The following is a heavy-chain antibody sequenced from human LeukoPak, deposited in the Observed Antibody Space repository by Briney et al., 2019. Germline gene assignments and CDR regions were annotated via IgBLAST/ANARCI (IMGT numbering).Heavy chain of an antibody. V-gene: IGHV4-38-2*02. CDR3: ASERSGYSLFDY. D-gene: IGHD3-22*01. CDR2: IYHSGST. J-gene: IGHJ4*02. CDR1: GYSISSGYY. Sequence: PSETLSLTCTVSGYSISSGYYWGSIRQPPGKGLEWIGSIYHSGSTYYNPYRKSRATISVDTSKNQYSLKLRSVTAADTDVYYCASERSGYSLFDYWGQGTLVTVSS.